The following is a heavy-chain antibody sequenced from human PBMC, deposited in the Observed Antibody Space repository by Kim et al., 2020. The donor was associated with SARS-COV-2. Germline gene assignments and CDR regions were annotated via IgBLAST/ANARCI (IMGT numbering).Heavy chain of an antibody. CDR1: GGSISSYY. CDR3: ARDMGWVQKVDFDD. CDR2: IYYSGST. V-gene: IGHV4-59*01. Sequence: SETLSLTCTVSGGSISSYYWSWIRQPPGKGLEWIGYIYYSGSTNYNPSLKSRVTISVDTSKNQFSLKLSSVTAADTAVYYCARDMGWVQKVDFDDWGEGT. D-gene: IGHD3-10*01. J-gene: IGHJ4*03.